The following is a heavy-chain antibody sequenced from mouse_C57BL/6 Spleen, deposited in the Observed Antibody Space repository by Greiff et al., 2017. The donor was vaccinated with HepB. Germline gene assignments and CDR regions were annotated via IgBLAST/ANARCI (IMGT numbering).Heavy chain of an antibody. Sequence: EVQLQESGPGLVKPSQSLSLTCSVTGYSITSGYYWNWIRQFPGNKLEWMGYISYDGSNNYNPSLKNRISITRDTSKNQFFLKLNSVTTEETATYYCARDRPYWYFDVWGTGTTVTVSS. V-gene: IGHV3-6*01. CDR3: ARDRPYWYFDV. J-gene: IGHJ1*03. CDR1: GYSITSGYY. CDR2: ISYDGSN.